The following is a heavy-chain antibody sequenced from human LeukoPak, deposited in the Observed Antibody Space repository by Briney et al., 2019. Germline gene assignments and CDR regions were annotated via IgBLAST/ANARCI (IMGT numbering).Heavy chain of an antibody. CDR1: GFTFTGSY. Sequence: PGGSLRLSCAASGFTFTGSYMRWVRQAPGKGLEWSSDIRGGVATIVYADSVKGRFILSRDNARDTLFLQMNSLAADDTALYYCARGRYSNGYCYLVDVWGKGTTVTVSS. J-gene: IGHJ6*03. CDR3: ARGRYSNGYCYLVDV. CDR2: IRGGVATI. V-gene: IGHV3-11*01. D-gene: IGHD4-11*01.